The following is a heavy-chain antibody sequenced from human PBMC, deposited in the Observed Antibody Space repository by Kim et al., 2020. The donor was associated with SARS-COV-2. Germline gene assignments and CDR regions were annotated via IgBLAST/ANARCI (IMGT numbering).Heavy chain of an antibody. V-gene: IGHV3-13*01. CDR3: ARVGDILTGYYDY. J-gene: IGHJ4*02. D-gene: IGHD3-9*01. Sequence: YPGSVKGRFTISRENAKNSLYLQMNSLRAGDTAVYYCARVGDILTGYYDYWGQGTLVTVSS.